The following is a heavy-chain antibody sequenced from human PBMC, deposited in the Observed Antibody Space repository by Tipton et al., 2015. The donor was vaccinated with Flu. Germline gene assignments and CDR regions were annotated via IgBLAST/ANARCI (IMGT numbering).Heavy chain of an antibody. CDR3: ARGPWIQLGPNWFDP. Sequence: TLSLTCTVSGGSISSYYWSWIRQPAGKGLEWIGRIYTSGSPNYNPSLKSRVTMSVDTSKNQFSLKLSSVTAADTAVYYCARGPWIQLGPNWFDPWGQGTLVTVSS. CDR2: IYTSGSP. J-gene: IGHJ5*02. V-gene: IGHV4-4*07. CDR1: GGSISSYY. D-gene: IGHD5-18*01.